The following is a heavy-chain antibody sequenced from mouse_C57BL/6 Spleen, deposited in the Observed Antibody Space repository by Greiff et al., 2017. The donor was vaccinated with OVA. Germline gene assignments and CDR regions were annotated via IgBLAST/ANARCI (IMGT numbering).Heavy chain of an antibody. CDR1: GYTFPSYG. CDR3: ARREAAQATFDY. J-gene: IGHJ2*01. CDR2: IYPRSGNP. Sequence: VKLMESGAELARPGASVKLSCKASGYTFPSYGISWVKQRTGQGLEWIGEIYPRSGNPYYNAKFKGKATLTADKSSSTAYMELGGLTSEDSAVYVCARREAAQATFDYWGKGTTLTVSS. V-gene: IGHV1-81*01. D-gene: IGHD3-2*02.